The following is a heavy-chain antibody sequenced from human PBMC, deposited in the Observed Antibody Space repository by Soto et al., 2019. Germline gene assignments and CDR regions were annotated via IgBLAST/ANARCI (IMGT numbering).Heavy chain of an antibody. J-gene: IGHJ5*02. Sequence: VVSLRFSCSASGCTFISYAMHWVRQAPGKGLEYVSAISINGGSTYYADCVKGRFTISRDNSKNTLYLQMSSLRAEDTAVYYCVKDLGDYVWGSYRPTGFDPWGQGTLVTVSS. CDR3: VKDLGDYVWGSYRPTGFDP. D-gene: IGHD3-16*02. V-gene: IGHV3-64D*06. CDR2: ISINGGST. CDR1: GCTFISYA.